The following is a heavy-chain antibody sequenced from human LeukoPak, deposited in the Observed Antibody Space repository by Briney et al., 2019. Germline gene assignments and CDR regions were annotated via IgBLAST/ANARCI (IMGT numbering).Heavy chain of an antibody. CDR3: AKLYCSSTSCYRSYYYYGMDV. D-gene: IGHD2-2*02. CDR1: GFTFSDYY. V-gene: IGHV3-11*01. Sequence: GGSLRLSCAASGFTFSDYYMNWIRQAPGKGLEWVSYISSSGSTKYYVDSVKGRFTISRDNSKNTLYLQMNSLRAEDTAVYYCAKLYCSSTSCYRSYYYYGMDVWGQGTTVTVSS. CDR2: ISSSGSTK. J-gene: IGHJ6*02.